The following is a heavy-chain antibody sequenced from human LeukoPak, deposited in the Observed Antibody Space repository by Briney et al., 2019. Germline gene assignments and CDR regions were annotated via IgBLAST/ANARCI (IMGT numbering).Heavy chain of an antibody. D-gene: IGHD4-17*01. Sequence: ASVKVSCKVSGYTLTELSMHWVRQDPGKGLEWMGGFDPEDGETIYAQKFQGRVTMTEDTSTDTAYMELSSLRSEDTAVYYCATDQGLATVKAFDIWGQGTMVTVSS. CDR3: ATDQGLATVKAFDI. CDR2: FDPEDGET. J-gene: IGHJ3*02. V-gene: IGHV1-24*01. CDR1: GYTLTELS.